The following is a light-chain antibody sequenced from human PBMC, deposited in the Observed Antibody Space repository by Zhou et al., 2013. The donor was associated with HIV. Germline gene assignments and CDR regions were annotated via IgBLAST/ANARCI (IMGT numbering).Light chain of an antibody. V-gene: IGKV3-11*01. CDR3: QQYNSWPPYT. J-gene: IGKJ2*01. CDR2: DAS. CDR1: QSVSSY. Sequence: EIVLTQSPATLSLSPGERATLSCRASQSVSSYLAWYQQKPGQAPRLLIYDASNRATGIPARFSGSGSGTDFTLTISSLEPEDSAIYYCQQYNSWPPYTFGQGTNLEIK.